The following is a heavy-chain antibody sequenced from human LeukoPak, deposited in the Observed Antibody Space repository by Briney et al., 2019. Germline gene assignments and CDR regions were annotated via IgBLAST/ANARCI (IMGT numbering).Heavy chain of an antibody. J-gene: IGHJ3*02. CDR1: GFTFRSYR. Sequence: GGSLGLSCAASGFTFRSYRMNWVRQAPGKGLEWVASIKQGESERYYVDSVNGRFTISRDNAKNSLYLQMNSLRAEDTAVYYCARGDNSAFDIWGQGTMVIVSS. V-gene: IGHV3-7*04. CDR3: ARGDNSAFDI. CDR2: IKQGESER. D-gene: IGHD3-22*01.